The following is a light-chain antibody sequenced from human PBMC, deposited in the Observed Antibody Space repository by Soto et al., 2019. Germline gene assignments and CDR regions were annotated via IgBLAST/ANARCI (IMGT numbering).Light chain of an antibody. CDR1: QPVNSY. Sequence: VLTQSPGTLSLSPGERATLSCRASQPVNSYLNWYQQKPGQSPRLLMSDTSHRATDTSARFSGSGSGTDFTLTISSLEPEDFGVYYCQQRSNWMITFGQGTRLEIK. V-gene: IGKV3-11*01. CDR2: DTS. CDR3: QQRSNWMIT. J-gene: IGKJ5*01.